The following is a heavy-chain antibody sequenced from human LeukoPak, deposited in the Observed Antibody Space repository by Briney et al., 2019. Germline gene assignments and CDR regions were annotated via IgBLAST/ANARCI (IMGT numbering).Heavy chain of an antibody. Sequence: ASVKVSCKASGYSFDRYGISWVRQAPGQGLEWLGWIGAFNGNTNYAQNLQGRVTMTADTSTTTAYMELRSLSSDDTAVYYCARDFLSYDGSENHFEDTFDIWGQGTMVTISS. J-gene: IGHJ3*02. CDR2: IGAFNGNT. CDR3: ARDFLSYDGSENHFEDTFDI. CDR1: GYSFDRYG. D-gene: IGHD3-22*01. V-gene: IGHV1-18*01.